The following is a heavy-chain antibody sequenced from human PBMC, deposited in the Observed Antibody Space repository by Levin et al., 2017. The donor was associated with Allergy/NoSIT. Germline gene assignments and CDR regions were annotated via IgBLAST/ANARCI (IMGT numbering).Heavy chain of an antibody. CDR2: ISTSSEYI. V-gene: IGHV3-23*01. CDR3: AKGGLQLGYSFDS. Sequence: GGSLRLSCAASGFTFSSSAMSWVRQAPGKGLEWVSAISTSSEYIFYADSVKGRFTISRDNSNNRLYLQMSSLRVEDTAVYYCAKGGLQLGYSFDSWGQGALVTVSS. D-gene: IGHD6-13*01. J-gene: IGHJ4*02. CDR1: GFTFSSSA.